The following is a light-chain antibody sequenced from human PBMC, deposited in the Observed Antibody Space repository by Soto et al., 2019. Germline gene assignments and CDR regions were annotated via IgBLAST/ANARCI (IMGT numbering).Light chain of an antibody. CDR3: QQYNSYST. J-gene: IGKJ4*01. Sequence: DIQMTQSTSTLSASVGDRVTITCRASQSISSWLAWYQQKPGKAPKLLIYKASSLESGVPSRFSGSGSGTEFTLTISSLQTDDFATYYCQQYNSYSTCGGGTKVDIK. V-gene: IGKV1-5*03. CDR1: QSISSW. CDR2: KAS.